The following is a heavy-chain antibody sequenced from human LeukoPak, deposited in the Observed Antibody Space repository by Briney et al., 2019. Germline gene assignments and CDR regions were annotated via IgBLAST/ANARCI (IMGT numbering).Heavy chain of an antibody. CDR1: GVIVSRNF. D-gene: IGHD6-19*01. CDR3: ARGSGSGWPLDR. CDR2: MYAGGTT. Sequence: GGSLRLSCAASGVIVSRNFMSWVGQAPGKGLQWVAIMYAGGTTDYSDSVRGRFHISRDSSNNTLSLQINSLRVEDTAVYYCARGSGSGWPLDRWGQGALVTVSS. J-gene: IGHJ5*02. V-gene: IGHV3-53*01.